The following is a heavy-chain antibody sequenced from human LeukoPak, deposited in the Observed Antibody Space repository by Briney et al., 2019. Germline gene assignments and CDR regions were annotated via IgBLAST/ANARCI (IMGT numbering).Heavy chain of an antibody. CDR3: PREQDSMRIVRTTNSDFDL. CDR2: INQDGSEM. CDR1: GFPFTACR. J-gene: IGHJ2*01. Sequence: GGSLRLSCAVCGFPFTACRMIWVRQAPGKGLEWLANINQDGSEMYYVDSVKGRFTISRDNGKNSLYLQINSLRADDTAVYYCPREQDSMRIVRTTNSDFDLWGRGTLVTVSS. V-gene: IGHV3-7*01. D-gene: IGHD2/OR15-2a*01.